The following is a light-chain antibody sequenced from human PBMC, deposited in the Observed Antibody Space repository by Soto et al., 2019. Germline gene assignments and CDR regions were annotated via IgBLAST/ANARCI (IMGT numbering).Light chain of an antibody. CDR2: WAS. CDR3: QQSYSTPFT. CDR1: QSILYSSNNKRY. Sequence: DIVMTQSPDSLAVSLGERATIKCKSSQSILYSSNNKRYLAWYQQKPGQSPKLLIYWASTRESGVPDRFSGSGSGTDFTLTINSLQPEDFATYYCQQSYSTPFTFGQGTRLEIK. V-gene: IGKV4-1*01. J-gene: IGKJ5*01.